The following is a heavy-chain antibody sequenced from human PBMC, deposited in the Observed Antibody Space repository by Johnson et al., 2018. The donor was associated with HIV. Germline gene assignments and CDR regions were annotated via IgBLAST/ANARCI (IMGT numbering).Heavy chain of an antibody. Sequence: VQLVESGGGVVQPGGSLRLSCAASGFTFSSYDMHWVRQTTGKGLEWVSVIDTAGDTYYAGSVKGRFTISRENAKNTLYLQMNSLRAEDTAVYYCAREGFWGSGSYYNPDAFDIWGQGTMVTVSS. D-gene: IGHD3-10*01. CDR2: IDTAGDT. CDR1: GFTFSSYD. V-gene: IGHV3-13*01. J-gene: IGHJ3*02. CDR3: AREGFWGSGSYYNPDAFDI.